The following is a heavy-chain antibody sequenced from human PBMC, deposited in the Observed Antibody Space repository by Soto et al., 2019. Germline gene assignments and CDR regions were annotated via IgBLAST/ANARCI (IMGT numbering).Heavy chain of an antibody. D-gene: IGHD3-16*02. V-gene: IGHV1-69*01. J-gene: IGHJ6*02. Sequence: QVQLVQSGAEVKRPGSSVKVSCRVSGDTFNNYAISWVRQAPGDGLEWMGGIIPRLDTPKFAQKFQGRVSITADESATTTYMEMRSLRSDDTAVYYCARDTRQITRIRGVIPYYIFHMDVWGQGTTVAVSS. CDR1: GDTFNNYA. CDR3: ARDTRQITRIRGVIPYYIFHMDV. CDR2: IIPRLDTP.